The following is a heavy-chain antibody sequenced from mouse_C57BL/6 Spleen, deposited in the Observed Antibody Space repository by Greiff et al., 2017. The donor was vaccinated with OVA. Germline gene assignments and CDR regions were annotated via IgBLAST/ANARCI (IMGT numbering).Heavy chain of an antibody. CDR1: GYTFTSYW. D-gene: IGHD2-3*01. CDR2: IYPDSGST. V-gene: IGHV1-55*01. CDR3: TYDGDSRYFDV. Sequence: QVQLQQPGAELVKPGASVKMSCKASGYTFTSYWITWVKQRPGQGLEWIGDIYPDSGSTNYNEKFKSKATLTVDKSSSTAYMQLSSLTSEDSAVYYCTYDGDSRYFDVWGTGTTVTVSS. J-gene: IGHJ1*03.